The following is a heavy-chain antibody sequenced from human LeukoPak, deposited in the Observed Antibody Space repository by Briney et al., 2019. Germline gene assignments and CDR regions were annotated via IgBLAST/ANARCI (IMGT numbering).Heavy chain of an antibody. CDR2: ISRRSETI. D-gene: IGHD2-2*02. V-gene: IGHV3-48*04. J-gene: IGHJ4*02. CDR3: AKGVVVVPAAIPGLSDY. CDR1: GFTFSNYY. Sequence: GGSLRLSCAASGFTFSNYYFNWVRQAPGKGLEWVSYISRRSETIYYADSVKGRFTISRDNANNSLYLQMNSLRAEDTAVYYCAKGVVVVPAAIPGLSDYWGQGTLVTVSS.